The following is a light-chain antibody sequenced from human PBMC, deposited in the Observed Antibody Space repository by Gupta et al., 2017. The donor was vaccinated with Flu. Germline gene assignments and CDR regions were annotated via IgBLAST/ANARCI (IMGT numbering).Light chain of an antibody. V-gene: IGKV1-12*01. J-gene: IGKJ3*01. CDR1: QDISSW. Sequence: EIPMTQSPSSVSASVGDRVTITCRAMQDISSWLAWYKQKPRKAPKLLIYAASSWQSGVASRFSGGGCGTNLTLTISSRQQEDFAAYYYQQDTSIPPFTFGHGTKVDFK. CDR2: AAS. CDR3: QQDTSIPPFT.